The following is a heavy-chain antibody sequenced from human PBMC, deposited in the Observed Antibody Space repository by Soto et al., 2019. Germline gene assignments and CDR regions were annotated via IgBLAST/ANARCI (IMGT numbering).Heavy chain of an antibody. V-gene: IGHV4-31*03. Sequence: PSETLSLTCTISGGSISSRDYYWSWIRQHPGKGLEWIGYIYYSGNTNYNPSLKRRVTISVDTSKNQFSLKLSSVTAADTAVYYCARVLGPESIAAAGTSAFDPWGQGTLVTVSS. CDR1: GGSISSRDYY. CDR3: ARVLGPESIAAAGTSAFDP. J-gene: IGHJ5*02. CDR2: IYYSGNT. D-gene: IGHD6-13*01.